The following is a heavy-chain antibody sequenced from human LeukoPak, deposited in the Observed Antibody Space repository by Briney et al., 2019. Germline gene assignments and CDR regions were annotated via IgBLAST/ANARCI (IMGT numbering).Heavy chain of an antibody. D-gene: IGHD6-13*01. CDR2: IHYTGNT. V-gene: IGHV4-39*07. Sequence: SETLSLTCTVSGGSISSSSNYWVWIRQSSGKGLERIGSIHYTGNTPYNPSLKSRLTMSVDTSKNQFSLNLASVTAADTAVYYCARDRLSSWYGRLVPASFDYWGQGTLVTVSS. J-gene: IGHJ4*02. CDR3: ARDRLSSWYGRLVPASFDY. CDR1: GGSISSSSNY.